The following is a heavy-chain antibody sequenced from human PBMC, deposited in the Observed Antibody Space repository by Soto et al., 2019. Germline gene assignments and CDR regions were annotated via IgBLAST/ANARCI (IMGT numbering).Heavy chain of an antibody. CDR2: TRNKANSYTT. CDR3: ARGYCSGGSCYSDY. CDR1: GFTFSDHY. D-gene: IGHD2-15*01. V-gene: IGHV3-72*01. Sequence: GSLRLSCAASGFTFSDHYMDWVRQAPGKGLEWVGRTRNKANSYTTEYAASVKGRFTISRDDSKNSLYLQMNSLKTEDTAVYYCARGYCSGGSCYSDYWGQGTLVTVSS. J-gene: IGHJ4*02.